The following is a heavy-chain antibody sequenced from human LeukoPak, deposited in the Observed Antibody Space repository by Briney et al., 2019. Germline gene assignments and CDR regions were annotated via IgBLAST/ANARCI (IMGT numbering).Heavy chain of an antibody. J-gene: IGHJ5*02. Sequence: GASVKASCKASRYTFIGYYMHWVRQAPGQGLEWMGWINPNSGGTNYAQKFQGRVTMTRDTSISTAYMELSRLRSDDTAVYYCARDREYYGSGSSWFDPWGQGTLVTVSS. CDR1: RYTFIGYY. V-gene: IGHV1-2*02. D-gene: IGHD3-10*01. CDR3: ARDREYYGSGSSWFDP. CDR2: INPNSGGT.